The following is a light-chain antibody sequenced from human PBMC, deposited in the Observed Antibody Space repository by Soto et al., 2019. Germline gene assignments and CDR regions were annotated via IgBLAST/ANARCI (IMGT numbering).Light chain of an antibody. CDR3: QQYNSWPLT. CDR1: QSVRSY. CDR2: DAS. Sequence: EIVLTQSPATLSLSLGERATLSCRASQSVRSYLAWYQQKPGQAPRLLISDASNRATGIPARFSGSGSGTDFTLTISSLEPEDFAVYYCQQYNSWPLTFGGGTKVDIK. J-gene: IGKJ4*01. V-gene: IGKV3-11*01.